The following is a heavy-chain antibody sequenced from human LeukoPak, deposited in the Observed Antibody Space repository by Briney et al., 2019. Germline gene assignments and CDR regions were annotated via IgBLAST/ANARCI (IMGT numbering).Heavy chain of an antibody. CDR1: GYTFTGYY. Sequence: ASVKVSCKASGYTFTGYYMHWVRQAPGQGLEWMGWIIPIFGTANYAQKFQGRVTITTDESTSTAYMELSSLRSEDTAVYYCARSIAAAGGGMYWFDPWGQGTLVTVSS. CDR2: IIPIFGTA. V-gene: IGHV1-69*05. D-gene: IGHD6-13*01. J-gene: IGHJ5*02. CDR3: ARSIAAAGGGMYWFDP.